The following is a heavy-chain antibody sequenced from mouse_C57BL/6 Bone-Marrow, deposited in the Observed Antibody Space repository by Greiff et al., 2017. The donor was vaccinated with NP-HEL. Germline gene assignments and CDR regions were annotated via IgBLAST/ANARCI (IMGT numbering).Heavy chain of an antibody. Sequence: VKLMESGAELVKPGASVKLSCKASGYTFTSYWMQWVKQRPGQGLEWIGEIDPSDSYTNYNQKFKGKATLTVDTSSSTAYMQLSSLTSEDSAVYYCARVEAWAYWGQGTLVTVSA. CDR2: IDPSDSYT. D-gene: IGHD3-2*02. V-gene: IGHV1-50*01. CDR3: ARVEAWAY. CDR1: GYTFTSYW. J-gene: IGHJ3*01.